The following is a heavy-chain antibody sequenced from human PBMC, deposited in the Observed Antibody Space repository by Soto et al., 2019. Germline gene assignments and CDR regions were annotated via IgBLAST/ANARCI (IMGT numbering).Heavy chain of an antibody. Sequence: QVQLQESGPGLVKPSGTLSLTCAVSGVSISSHDWWTWVRQPPGKGLEWIGESHQSGNTNYNSSHESRVTISLDKSKNQFSLQLSSVTVADTAVYYCATRDTGRVYWGQGTLVTVSS. CDR2: SHQSGNT. CDR3: ATRDTGRVY. CDR1: GVSISSHDW. D-gene: IGHD5-18*01. J-gene: IGHJ4*02. V-gene: IGHV4-4*02.